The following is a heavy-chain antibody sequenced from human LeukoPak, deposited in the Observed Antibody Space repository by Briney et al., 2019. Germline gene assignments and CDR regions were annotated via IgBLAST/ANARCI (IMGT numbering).Heavy chain of an antibody. J-gene: IGHJ4*02. Sequence: GESLKISCQGSGYSFTTYWIAWVRQMPGKGLEWMGIIYPDDSDTRYSPSFQGQVSISADKSISTAYLQWSSLKASDTAIYYCARRRDLYSGSYYPFDYWGQGTLVTVSS. D-gene: IGHD1-26*01. CDR2: IYPDDSDT. CDR1: GYSFTTYW. V-gene: IGHV5-51*01. CDR3: ARRRDLYSGSYYPFDY.